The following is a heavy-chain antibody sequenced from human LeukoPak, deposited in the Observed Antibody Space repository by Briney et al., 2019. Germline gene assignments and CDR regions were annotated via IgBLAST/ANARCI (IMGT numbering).Heavy chain of an antibody. Sequence: GGSLRLSCAASGFTVSSNYMSWVRQAPGRGLEWVSATYSDGSTYYTYSVKGRFTLSRDDSKNTAYLQMNSLKTEDTALYYCVRGAASGSYYGLGVWGQGATVTVSS. CDR3: VRGAASGSYYGLGV. V-gene: IGHV3-53*05. J-gene: IGHJ6*02. D-gene: IGHD1-26*01. CDR1: GFTVSSNY. CDR2: TYSDGST.